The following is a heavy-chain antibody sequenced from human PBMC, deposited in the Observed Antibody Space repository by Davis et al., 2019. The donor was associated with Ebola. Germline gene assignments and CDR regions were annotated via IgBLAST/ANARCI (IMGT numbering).Heavy chain of an antibody. CDR2: INHSGST. V-gene: IGHV4-34*01. CDR3: ARTAGDFWSGYYSGNWFDP. CDR1: GGSFSGYY. Sequence: SETLSLTCAVYGGSFSGYYWSWIRQPPGKGLEWIGEINHSGSTNYNPSLKSRGTISVDTSKNQFSLKLSSVTAADTAVYYCARTAGDFWSGYYSGNWFDPWGQGTLVTVSS. J-gene: IGHJ5*02. D-gene: IGHD3-3*01.